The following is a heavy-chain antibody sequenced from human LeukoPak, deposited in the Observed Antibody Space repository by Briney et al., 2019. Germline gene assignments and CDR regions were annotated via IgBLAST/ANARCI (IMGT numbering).Heavy chain of an antibody. V-gene: IGHV3-23*01. CDR3: AKSWDAFDF. J-gene: IGHJ3*01. D-gene: IGHD3-10*01. Sequence: GGSLRLSCAASGFNFRNNAMAWVRQAPGKGLEWVSGILGSGGSTYYADAVKGRFTISRDNSKNTLYLQMNTLRAEETAVYYCAKSWDAFDFWGQGTMVTVSS. CDR1: GFNFRNNA. CDR2: ILGSGGST.